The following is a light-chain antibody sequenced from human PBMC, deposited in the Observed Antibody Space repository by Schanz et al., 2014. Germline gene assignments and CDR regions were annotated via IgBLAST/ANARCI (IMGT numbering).Light chain of an antibody. CDR2: DVS. Sequence: QSALTQPASVSGSPGQSITISCTGTSSDVGGYNYVSWYQHHPGKAPKLMIYDVSNRPSGVSNRFSGSKSGNTASLTISGLQAEDEADYCCATWDDSLNGWVFGGGTKLTVL. J-gene: IGLJ3*02. V-gene: IGLV2-14*03. CDR1: SSDVGGYNY. CDR3: ATWDDSLNGWV.